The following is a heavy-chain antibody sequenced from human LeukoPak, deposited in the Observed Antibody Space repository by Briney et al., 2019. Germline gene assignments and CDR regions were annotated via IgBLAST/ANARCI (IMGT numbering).Heavy chain of an antibody. D-gene: IGHD2-15*01. Sequence: SETLSLTCAVYGGSFSGYYWSWIRQPPGKGLEWIGYIYYSGSTNYNPSLKSRVTISVDTSKNQFSLKLSSVTAADTAVYYCARGGLVYCSGGSCYSGIPFFDYWGQGTLVTVSS. CDR1: GGSFSGYY. V-gene: IGHV4-59*01. CDR3: ARGGLVYCSGGSCYSGIPFFDY. CDR2: IYYSGST. J-gene: IGHJ4*02.